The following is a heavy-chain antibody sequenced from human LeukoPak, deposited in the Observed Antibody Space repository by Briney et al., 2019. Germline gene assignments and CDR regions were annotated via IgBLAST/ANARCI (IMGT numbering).Heavy chain of an antibody. V-gene: IGHV3-30*04. Sequence: PGGSLGLSCAASGFTFNTYDMHWVRQAPGKGLEWVAVISYDGSDKYYADSVKGRFTISRDNSKNTLYLQMNSLRAEDTAVYYCARVGAYYYYYTDVWGKGTTVTVSS. CDR3: ARVGAYYYYYTDV. J-gene: IGHJ6*03. D-gene: IGHD4/OR15-4a*01. CDR1: GFTFNTYD. CDR2: ISYDGSDK.